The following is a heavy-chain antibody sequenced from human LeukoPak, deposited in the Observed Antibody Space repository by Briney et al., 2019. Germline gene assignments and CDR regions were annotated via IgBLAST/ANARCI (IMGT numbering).Heavy chain of an antibody. V-gene: IGHV3-23*01. CDR2: ISGSGGST. CDR3: AKKALGDSSGYYLYYFDY. Sequence: GGSLRLSCAASGFTFSSHAMSWVRQAPGKGLEWVSAISGSGGSTYYADSVKGRFTISRDNSKNTLYLQMNSLRAEDTAVYYCAKKALGDSSGYYLYYFDYWGQGTLVTVSS. J-gene: IGHJ4*02. CDR1: GFTFSSHA. D-gene: IGHD3-22*01.